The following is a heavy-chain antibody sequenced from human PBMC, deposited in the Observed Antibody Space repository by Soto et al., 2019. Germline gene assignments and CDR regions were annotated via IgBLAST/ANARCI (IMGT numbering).Heavy chain of an antibody. V-gene: IGHV3-30*18. D-gene: IGHD2-2*01. CDR2: ISYDGSNK. CDR3: AKSIVVVPAATVGNYYYYGMDV. Sequence: PVGSLRLSCAASGFTFSSYGMHWVRQAPGKGLEWVAVISYDGSNKYYADSVKGRFTISRDNSKNTLYLQMNSLRAEDTAVYYCAKSIVVVPAATVGNYYYYGMDVWGQGTTVTVSS. J-gene: IGHJ6*02. CDR1: GFTFSSYG.